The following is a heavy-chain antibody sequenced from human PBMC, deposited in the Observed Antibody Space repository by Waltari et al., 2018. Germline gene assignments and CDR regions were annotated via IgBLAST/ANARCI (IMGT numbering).Heavy chain of an antibody. V-gene: IGHV1-58*01. Sequence: QMQLVQSGPEVTKPGTSVKVSCQASGFTFTSSAVQWVRQARGPRLEWIGWIVVGSGNTNYAQKFQERVTITRDMSTSTAYMELSSLRSEDTAVYYCAAGEAGDYGMDVWGQGTTVTVSS. CDR2: IVVGSGNT. CDR3: AAGEAGDYGMDV. CDR1: GFTFTSSA. J-gene: IGHJ6*02.